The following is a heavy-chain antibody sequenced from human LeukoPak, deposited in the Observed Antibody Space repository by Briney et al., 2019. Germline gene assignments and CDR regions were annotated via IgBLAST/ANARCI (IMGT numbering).Heavy chain of an antibody. CDR1: GGSISSYY. CDR2: IYYSGST. J-gene: IGHJ4*02. V-gene: IGHV4-59*01. CDR3: ARAELPYYDRPFDY. Sequence: SETLSLTCTVSGGSISSYYWSWIRQPPGKGLEWIGYIYYSGSTNYNPSLKSRVTISVDTSKDQFSLKLSSVTAADTAVYYCARAELPYYDRPFDYWGQGTLVTVSS. D-gene: IGHD3-22*01.